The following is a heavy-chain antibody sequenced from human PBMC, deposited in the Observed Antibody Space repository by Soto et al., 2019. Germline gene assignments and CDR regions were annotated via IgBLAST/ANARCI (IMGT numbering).Heavy chain of an antibody. V-gene: IGHV3-30*18. CDR3: AKDPRDTIFGVALEY. D-gene: IGHD3-3*01. Sequence: QVQLVESGGGLVKPGGSLRLSCAASGFTFSSYGMHWVRQAPGKGLEWVAVISYDGSNKYYADSVKGRFTISRDNSKNTLYLQMNSLRAEDTAVYYCAKDPRDTIFGVALEYWGQGTLVTVSS. CDR2: ISYDGSNK. J-gene: IGHJ4*02. CDR1: GFTFSSYG.